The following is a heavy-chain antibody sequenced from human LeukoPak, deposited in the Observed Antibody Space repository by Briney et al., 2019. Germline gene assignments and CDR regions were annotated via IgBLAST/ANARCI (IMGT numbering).Heavy chain of an antibody. D-gene: IGHD2-15*01. V-gene: IGHV1-8*01. CDR3: ATLGYCSGGSCYSVFDY. Sequence: ASVKVSCKTSGYTFTSYDINWVRQATGQGLEWLGWMSPNNGDTGYAQKFQGRVTMTEDTSTDTAYMELSSLRSEDTAVYYCATLGYCSGGSCYSVFDYWGQGTLVTVSS. CDR2: MSPNNGDT. J-gene: IGHJ4*02. CDR1: GYTFTSYD.